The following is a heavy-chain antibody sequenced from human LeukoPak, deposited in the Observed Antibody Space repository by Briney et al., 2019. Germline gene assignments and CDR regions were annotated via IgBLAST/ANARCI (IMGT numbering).Heavy chain of an antibody. CDR3: ARRWSSGWYDY. V-gene: IGHV1-18*01. D-gene: IGHD6-19*01. J-gene: IGHJ4*02. CDR2: ISAYNGNT. Sequence: ASVNVSCMASGYTFTSYGISWVRQAPGQGLEWMGWISAYNGNTNYAQKLQGRVTMTTDTSTSTAYMELRSLRSDDTAVYYCARRWSSGWYDYWGQGTLVTVSS. CDR1: GYTFTSYG.